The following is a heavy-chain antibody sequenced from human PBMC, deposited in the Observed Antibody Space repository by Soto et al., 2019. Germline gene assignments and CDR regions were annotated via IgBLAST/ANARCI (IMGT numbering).Heavy chain of an antibody. D-gene: IGHD2-2*01. CDR2: VNPISGGT. Sequence: GASVKVSCKASGYTFTDYYMHWVRQAPGQGLEYMGWVNPISGGTVYAEKFKGWVTLTRDTSISTAYMELNRLKSDDTAVYYCARRRVVSDAQGWFGPWGQGTLVTVSS. V-gene: IGHV1-2*04. CDR1: GYTFTDYY. J-gene: IGHJ5*02. CDR3: ARRRVVSDAQGWFGP.